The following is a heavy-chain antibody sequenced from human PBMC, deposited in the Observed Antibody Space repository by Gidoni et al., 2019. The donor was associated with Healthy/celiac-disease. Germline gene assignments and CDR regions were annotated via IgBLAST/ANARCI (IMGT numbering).Heavy chain of an antibody. CDR1: TFDDYA. J-gene: IGHJ4*02. Sequence: TFDDYAMHWVRQAPGKGLEWVSGISWNSGSIGYADSVKGRFTISRDNAKNSLYLQMNSLRAEDTALYYCAKHPGFGADWGQGTLVTVSS. V-gene: IGHV3-9*01. D-gene: IGHD3-16*01. CDR2: ISWNSGSI. CDR3: AKHPGFGAD.